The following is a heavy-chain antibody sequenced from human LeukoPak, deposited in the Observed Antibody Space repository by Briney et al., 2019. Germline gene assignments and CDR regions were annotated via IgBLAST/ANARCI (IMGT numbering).Heavy chain of an antibody. CDR2: INPSGGST. CDR1: GYTFTSYY. D-gene: IGHD2-2*01. V-gene: IGHV1-46*01. Sequence: ASVKVSCKASGYTFTSYYMHWVRQAPGQGLEWMGIINPSGGSTSYAQKFQGRVTMTRDTSTSTVYMELSSLRSEDTAVYYCARDGVRCSSTSCYYYYYYMDVWGKGTTVTVSS. J-gene: IGHJ6*03. CDR3: ARDGVRCSSTSCYYYYYYMDV.